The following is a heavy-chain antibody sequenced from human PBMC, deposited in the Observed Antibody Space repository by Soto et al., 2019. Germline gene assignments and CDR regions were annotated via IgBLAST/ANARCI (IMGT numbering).Heavy chain of an antibody. J-gene: IGHJ6*03. CDR2: MNPNSGNT. D-gene: IGHD2-2*01. Sequence: ASVKVSCKASGYTFTSYDINWVRQATGQGLEWMGWMNPNSGNTGYAQKFQGRVTMTRNTSISTAYMELSSLRSEDTAVYYCARTIVVDEPSYYYYYMDVWGKGTTVTVSS. CDR3: ARTIVVDEPSYYYYYMDV. V-gene: IGHV1-8*01. CDR1: GYTFTSYD.